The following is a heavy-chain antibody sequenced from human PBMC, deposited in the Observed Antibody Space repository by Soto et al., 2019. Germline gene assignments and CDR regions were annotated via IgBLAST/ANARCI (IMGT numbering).Heavy chain of an antibody. CDR3: ARDPGPYCSGAGCYVDP. V-gene: IGHV4-59*01. J-gene: IGHJ5*02. CDR1: GGSFSGYY. Sequence: SETLSLTCAVYGGSFSGYYWSWIRQPPGKGLEWIGCIYYSGYTNYNPSLKSRVTISVDTSRNQFSLKLSSVTAADTAVYYCARDPGPYCSGAGCYVDPWGQGTLVTVSS. CDR2: IYYSGYT. D-gene: IGHD2-15*01.